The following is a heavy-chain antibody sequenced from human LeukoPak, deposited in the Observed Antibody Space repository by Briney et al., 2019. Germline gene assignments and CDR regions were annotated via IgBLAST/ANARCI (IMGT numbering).Heavy chain of an antibody. CDR1: GFTFSNYA. J-gene: IGHJ4*02. CDR2: ITAGGSFK. Sequence: GGSLRLSCAASGFTFSNYAMNWVRQAPGKGLDWVSSITAGGSFKYYADSVEGRFTISRDNAKNSLYLQMSSLTPEDTAVYYCARNYDVLTGYPYYFDHWGQGILVTVSS. V-gene: IGHV3-21*01. D-gene: IGHD3-9*01. CDR3: ARNYDVLTGYPYYFDH.